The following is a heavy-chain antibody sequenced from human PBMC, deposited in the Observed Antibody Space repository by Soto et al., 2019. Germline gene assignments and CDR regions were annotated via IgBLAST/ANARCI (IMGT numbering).Heavy chain of an antibody. J-gene: IGHJ4*02. Sequence: ASVKVSCKASGYTFTSYGISWVRQAPGQGLEWMGWISAYNGNTNYAQKLQGRVTMTTDTSTSTAYMELRSLRSDDTAVYYCARGPSCSGGSCYLSPFDSWGQGTLVTVYS. CDR2: ISAYNGNT. V-gene: IGHV1-18*04. CDR3: ARGPSCSGGSCYLSPFDS. CDR1: GYTFTSYG. D-gene: IGHD2-15*01.